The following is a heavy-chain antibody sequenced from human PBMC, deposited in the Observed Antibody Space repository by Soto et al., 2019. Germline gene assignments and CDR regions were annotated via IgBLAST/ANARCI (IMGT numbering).Heavy chain of an antibody. V-gene: IGHV3-23*01. J-gene: IGHJ3*01. D-gene: IGHD2-21*02. CDR1: GLTFNSYA. Sequence: EVQLLESGGGLVQPGGSLRLSCAASGLTFNSYAMTWVRQAPGRGLEWVSGVDGSGFTSYHADSVKGRFTISRDNSKNTEYLQMNSLRAEDTAVYYCAKALGLYCAGDCFDAFDVWGQGAMVSVSS. CDR3: AKALGLYCAGDCFDAFDV. CDR2: VDGSGFTS.